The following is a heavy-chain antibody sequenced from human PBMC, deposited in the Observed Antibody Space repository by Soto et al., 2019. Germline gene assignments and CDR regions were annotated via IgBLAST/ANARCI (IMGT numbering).Heavy chain of an antibody. J-gene: IGHJ3*02. Sequence: PSETLSLTCTVSGGSISSYYWSWIRQPPGKGLEWIGYIYYGGSTNYNPSLKSRVTISVDTSKNQFSLKLSSVTAADTAVYYCARRRDTAMVQDAFDIWGQGTMVTVSS. V-gene: IGHV4-59*01. CDR1: GGSISSYY. CDR3: ARRRDTAMVQDAFDI. CDR2: IYYGGST. D-gene: IGHD5-18*01.